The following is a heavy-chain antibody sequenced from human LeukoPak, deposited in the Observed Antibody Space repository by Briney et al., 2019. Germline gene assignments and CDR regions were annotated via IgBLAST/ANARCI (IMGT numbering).Heavy chain of an antibody. Sequence: SETLSLTCTVPGGSISTYYWSWIRQPPGKGLEWIGYIYYSGSTNYNPSLKSRVTISVDTSKNQFSLKLSSVTAADTAVYYCARGELRLDYWGQGTLVTVSS. D-gene: IGHD1-26*01. CDR1: GGSISTYY. V-gene: IGHV4-59*01. CDR3: ARGELRLDY. CDR2: IYYSGST. J-gene: IGHJ4*02.